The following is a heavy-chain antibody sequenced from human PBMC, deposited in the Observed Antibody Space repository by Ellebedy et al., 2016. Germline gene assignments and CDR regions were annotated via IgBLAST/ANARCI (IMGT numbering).Heavy chain of an antibody. Sequence: SETLSLXXTVSDDSVATFNYYWGWVRQPPGKELQWIGSISYSGNTFYTPSLQSRVTISLDTSRNQFSLRLSSVSAADTAVYYCARGPVRYSSGSYYYYGVDVWGQGTSVTVSS. CDR1: DDSVATFNYY. V-gene: IGHV4-39*01. J-gene: IGHJ6*02. CDR3: ARGPVRYSSGSYYYYGVDV. CDR2: ISYSGNT. D-gene: IGHD5-18*01.